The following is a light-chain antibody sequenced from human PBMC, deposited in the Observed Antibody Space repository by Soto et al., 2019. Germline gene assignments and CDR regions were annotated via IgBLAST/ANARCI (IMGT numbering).Light chain of an antibody. Sequence: DIQLTQSPSFLSASVGDRVTITCRASQGISTDLAWYQQKLGKAPKLLIYDASTLQSGVPSRFSGSGAGTELTLTITGLQPAEFATYFCQQFHTYPWTFGQGTKLDIK. CDR3: QQFHTYPWT. CDR2: DAS. V-gene: IGKV1-9*01. J-gene: IGKJ1*01. CDR1: QGISTD.